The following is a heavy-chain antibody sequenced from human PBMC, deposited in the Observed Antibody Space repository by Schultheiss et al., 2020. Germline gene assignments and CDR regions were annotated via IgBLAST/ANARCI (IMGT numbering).Heavy chain of an antibody. J-gene: IGHJ3*02. D-gene: IGHD3-10*01. CDR1: GGSINIDY. CDR3: ARDSGVSDAFDI. V-gene: IGHV4-59*01. Sequence: SETLSLTCYVSGGSINIDYWTWIRQPPGKGLEWIGYIYSSGTTRYNPSLKSRVTISIDASKNQFSLTLTSVTAADTAVYYCARDSGVSDAFDIWGQGTMVTVS. CDR2: IYSSGTT.